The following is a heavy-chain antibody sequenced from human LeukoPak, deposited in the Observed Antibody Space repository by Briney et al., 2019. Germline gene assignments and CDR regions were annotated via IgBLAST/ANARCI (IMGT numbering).Heavy chain of an antibody. CDR2: ISSSGSTI. CDR1: GFTFSSYS. J-gene: IGHJ1*01. V-gene: IGHV3-48*04. CDR3: AKDDDWGRFKD. Sequence: GGSLRLSCAASGFTFSSYSMMWVRQAPGKGLEWVSYISSSGSTIYYADSVKGRFTISRDNTKNSLYLQMNSLRGEDTAVYYCAKDDDWGRFKDWGQGTLVTVSS. D-gene: IGHD3-16*01.